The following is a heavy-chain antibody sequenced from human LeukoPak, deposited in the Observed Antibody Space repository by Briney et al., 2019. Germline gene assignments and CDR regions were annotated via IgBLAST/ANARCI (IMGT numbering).Heavy chain of an antibody. CDR1: GYTFTSYG. D-gene: IGHD6-13*01. J-gene: IGHJ5*02. V-gene: IGHV1-18*03. Sequence: GASVKVSCKASGYTFTSYGISWVRQAPGQGLEWMGWISAYNGNTNYAQKLQGRVTMTTDTSASTAYMELSSLRSEDMAVYYCARSIAAADNWFDPWGQGTLVTVSS. CDR3: ARSIAAADNWFDP. CDR2: ISAYNGNT.